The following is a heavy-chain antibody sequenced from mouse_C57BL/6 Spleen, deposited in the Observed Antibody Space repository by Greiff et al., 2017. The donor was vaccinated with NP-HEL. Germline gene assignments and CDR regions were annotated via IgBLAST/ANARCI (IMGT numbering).Heavy chain of an antibody. CDR1: GFTFSSYA. V-gene: IGHV5-4*01. Sequence: EVNVVESGGGLVKPGGSLKLSCAASGFTFSSYAMSWVRQTPEKRLEWVATISDGGSYTYYPDNVKGRFTISRDNAKNNLYLQMSHLKSEDTAMYYCAREESTMVTTTWFAYWGQGTLVTVSA. CDR3: AREESTMVTTTWFAY. J-gene: IGHJ3*01. D-gene: IGHD2-2*01. CDR2: ISDGGSYT.